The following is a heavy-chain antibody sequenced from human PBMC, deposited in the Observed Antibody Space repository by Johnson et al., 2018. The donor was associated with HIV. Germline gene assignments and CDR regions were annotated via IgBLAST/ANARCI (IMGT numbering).Heavy chain of an antibody. D-gene: IGHD3-10*01. CDR3: ARAPRFGRVRGSAFDI. V-gene: IGHV3-33*01. CDR2: IGYDGSNK. J-gene: IGHJ3*02. CDR1: GFTFSSYG. Sequence: VQLVESGGGVVQPGGSLRLSCAASGFTFSSYGMHWVRQAPGKGLEWVAVIGYDGSNKYYADSVKGRFTISRDNSKNTLYLQMNSLRAGDTAVYYCARAPRFGRVRGSAFDIWGQGTMVTVSS.